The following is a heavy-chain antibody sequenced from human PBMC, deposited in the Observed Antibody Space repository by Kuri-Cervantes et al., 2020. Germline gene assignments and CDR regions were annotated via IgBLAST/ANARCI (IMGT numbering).Heavy chain of an antibody. V-gene: IGHV3-30*02. Sequence: GGSLRLSCAASGFTFNTYGMHWVRQAPGKGLEWVAFIRYDGINKYYGESVRGRFTISRDNAKNSLYLQMNSLRAEDTAVYYCAREVALANYYYYYMDVWGKGTTVTVSS. CDR2: IRYDGINK. CDR1: GFTFNTYG. D-gene: IGHD2-15*01. J-gene: IGHJ6*03. CDR3: AREVALANYYYYYMDV.